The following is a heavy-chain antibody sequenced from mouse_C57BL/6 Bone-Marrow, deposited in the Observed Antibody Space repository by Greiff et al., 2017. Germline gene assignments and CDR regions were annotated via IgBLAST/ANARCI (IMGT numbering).Heavy chain of an antibody. CDR2: INPSSGYT. J-gene: IGHJ2*01. D-gene: IGHD2-4*01. CDR1: GYTFTSYT. CDR3: ARYYDYDY. Sequence: VQGVESGAELARPGASVKMSCKASGYTFTSYTMHWVKQRPGQGLEWIGYINPSSGYTKYNQKFKDKATLTADKSSSTAYMQLSSLTSEDSAVYYCARYYDYDYWGQGTTLTVSS. V-gene: IGHV1-4*01.